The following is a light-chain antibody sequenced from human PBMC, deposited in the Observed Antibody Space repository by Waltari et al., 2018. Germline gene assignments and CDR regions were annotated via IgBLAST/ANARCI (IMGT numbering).Light chain of an antibody. V-gene: IGKV3-20*01. CDR3: QQYASSPRT. Sequence: DNVLTQSPGTLSLSPGERATLSCRASQSVTTDYLAWYQQKPGQAPSLLIYGAFNRAAGTPDRFSGSGSGTDFTLTISRVEPDDSAVYYCQQYASSPRTFGQGTK. J-gene: IGKJ1*01. CDR2: GAF. CDR1: QSVTTDY.